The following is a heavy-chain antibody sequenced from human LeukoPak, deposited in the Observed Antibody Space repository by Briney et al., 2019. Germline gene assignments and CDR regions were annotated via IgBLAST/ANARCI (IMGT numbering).Heavy chain of an antibody. Sequence: TSETLSLTCTVSGGSISSYYWGWIRQPPGKGLEWIGHKSNSGFTTYNPSLKTRVTISIDMSQNQFSLKLSSVTAADTAVYYCARRPVGGSWAFDIWGQGTMVTVSS. CDR2: KSNSGFT. V-gene: IGHV4-59*08. J-gene: IGHJ3*02. D-gene: IGHD2-15*01. CDR3: ARRPVGGSWAFDI. CDR1: GGSISSYY.